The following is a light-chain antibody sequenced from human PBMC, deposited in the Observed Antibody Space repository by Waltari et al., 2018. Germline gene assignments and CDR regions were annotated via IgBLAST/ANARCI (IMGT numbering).Light chain of an antibody. J-gene: IGKJ4*01. CDR3: QQYYTTPLT. CDR1: QSLLYSSSNANY. V-gene: IGKV4-1*01. Sequence: DIVMTQSPDSLAVSLGDRATINCKCSQSLLYSSSNANYLAWYQHKPGQPPKLLIYWAATRKTGVPDRFSGSGSGTDFILTISSLQAEDVAVYYCQQYYTTPLTFVRGTKVVI. CDR2: WAA.